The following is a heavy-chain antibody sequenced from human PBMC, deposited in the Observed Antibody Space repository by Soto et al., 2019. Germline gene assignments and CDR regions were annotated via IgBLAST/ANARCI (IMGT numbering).Heavy chain of an antibody. D-gene: IGHD2-15*01. Sequence: QVQLVQSGAEEKKPGASVKVSCKASGYTFTSYAMHWVRQAPGQRLEWMGWINAGNGNTKYSQKFQGRVTITRDTPASTAYMELTSLRSEDTAVYYCARDLGYALPDYWGQGTLVTVSS. CDR3: ARDLGYALPDY. CDR1: GYTFTSYA. CDR2: INAGNGNT. V-gene: IGHV1-3*05. J-gene: IGHJ4*02.